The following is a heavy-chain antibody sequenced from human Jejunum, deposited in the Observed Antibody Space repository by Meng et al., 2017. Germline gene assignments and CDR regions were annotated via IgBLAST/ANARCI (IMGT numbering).Heavy chain of an antibody. CDR1: GFTFGDYA. CDR3: TRARHYGIPSDY. J-gene: IGHJ4*02. V-gene: IGHV3-49*04. Sequence: GGSLRLSCTASGFTFGDYAMSWVRQAPGKGLEGVGMIRSKAYDETTEYAASVKGRFTFSRDDSKSVVYLQMNSLKTEDTAVYYCTRARHYGIPSDYWGQGTLVTVSS. CDR2: IRSKAYDETT. D-gene: IGHD3-10*01.